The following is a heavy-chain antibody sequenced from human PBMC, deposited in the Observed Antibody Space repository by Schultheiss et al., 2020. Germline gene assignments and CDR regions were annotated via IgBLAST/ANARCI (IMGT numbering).Heavy chain of an antibody. J-gene: IGHJ4*02. V-gene: IGHV4-39*07. D-gene: IGHD3-10*01. CDR2: IYYSGST. CDR1: GGSISSSSYY. CDR3: ARAYYYGSGGIDY. Sequence: SATLSLTCTVSGGSISSSSYYWGWIRQPPGKGLEWIGSIYYSGSTYYNPSLKSRVTISVDTSKNQFSLKLSSVTAADTAVYYCARAYYYGSGGIDYWGQGALVTVSS.